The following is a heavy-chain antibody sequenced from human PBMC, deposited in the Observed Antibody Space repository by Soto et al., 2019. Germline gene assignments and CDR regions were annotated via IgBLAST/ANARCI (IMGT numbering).Heavy chain of an antibody. CDR3: TTGMSGSKNF. Sequence: GGSLRLSCAASGFSFTNAWMNWVRQAPGKGLEWVGRIKSKTDGGTADYAAPVKGRFTISRDESKNTLYLQMNSLKTEDTAVYYCTTGMSGSKNFWGQGTLVTVSS. J-gene: IGHJ4*02. CDR2: IKSKTDGGTA. D-gene: IGHD6-25*01. CDR1: GFSFTNAW. V-gene: IGHV3-15*07.